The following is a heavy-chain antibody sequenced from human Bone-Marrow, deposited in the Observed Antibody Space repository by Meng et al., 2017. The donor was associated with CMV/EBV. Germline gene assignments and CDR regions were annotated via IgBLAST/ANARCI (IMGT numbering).Heavy chain of an antibody. CDR3: ARVRDDFWSGWGEGDYGMDV. CDR1: GYTFTSYG. J-gene: IGHJ6*02. CDR2: ISAYNGNT. Sequence: ASVKVSCKASGYTFTSYGISWVRQAPGQGLEWMGWISAYNGNTNYAQKLQGRVTMTTDTSTSTDYMELRSLRSDDTAVYYCARVRDDFWSGWGEGDYGMDVWGQGTTVTVSS. D-gene: IGHD3-3*01. V-gene: IGHV1-18*01.